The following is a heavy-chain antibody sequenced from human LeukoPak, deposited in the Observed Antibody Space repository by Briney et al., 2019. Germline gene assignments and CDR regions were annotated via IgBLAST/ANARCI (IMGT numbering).Heavy chain of an antibody. CDR3: AREGQQQLAFDY. CDR1: GGSISSYY. J-gene: IGHJ4*02. Sequence: PSETLSLTCTVPGGSISSYYWSWIRQPPGKGLEWIGYIYYSVSTNYNPSLKSRVTISVDTSKNQFSLKLSSVTAADTAVYYCAREGQQQLAFDYWGQGTLVTVSS. D-gene: IGHD6-13*01. CDR2: IYYSVST. V-gene: IGHV4-59*01.